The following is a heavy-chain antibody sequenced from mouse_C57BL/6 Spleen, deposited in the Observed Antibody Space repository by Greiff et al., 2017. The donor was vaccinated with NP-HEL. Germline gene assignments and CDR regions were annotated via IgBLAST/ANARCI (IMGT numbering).Heavy chain of an antibody. Sequence: EVQRVESGPGLVKPSQSLSLTCSVTGYSITSGYYWNWIRQFPGNKLEWMGYISYDGSNNYNPSLKNRISITRDTSKNQFFLKLNSVTTEDTATYYCARDWDYWGQGTSVTVSS. V-gene: IGHV3-6*01. CDR1: GYSITSGYY. CDR3: ARDWDY. CDR2: ISYDGSN. J-gene: IGHJ4*01.